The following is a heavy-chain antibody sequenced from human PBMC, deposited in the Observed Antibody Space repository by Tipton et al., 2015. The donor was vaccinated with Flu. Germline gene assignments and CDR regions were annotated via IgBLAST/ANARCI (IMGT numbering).Heavy chain of an antibody. CDR2: SSGSGGNI. Sequence: SLRLSCAASGFTFSSYAMTWVRQAPGKGLEWVSFSSGSGGNIYYADSVKGRFTISRDNSKNTLYLQMHSLRADDAAVYYCAKAYRSGYYYMDVWGKGTTVTVSS. J-gene: IGHJ6*03. CDR1: GFTFSSYA. CDR3: AKAYRSGYYYMDV. V-gene: IGHV3-23*01. D-gene: IGHD3-10*01.